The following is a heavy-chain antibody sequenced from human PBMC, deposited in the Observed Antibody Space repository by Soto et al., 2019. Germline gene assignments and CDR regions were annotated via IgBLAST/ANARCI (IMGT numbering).Heavy chain of an antibody. D-gene: IGHD3-16*01. Sequence: EVQLLESGGGLVQPGGSLRLSCAASGFSFSTFEMSWVRQAPGRGLEWVSFISDDGSRTYYADAVKGRFTISRDNSKHTVYLQINCLTGEHTAVYACVKGGWLDFWGQGTLVTVSS. CDR3: VKGGWLDF. CDR1: GFSFSTFE. V-gene: IGHV3-23*01. CDR2: ISDDGSRT. J-gene: IGHJ5*01.